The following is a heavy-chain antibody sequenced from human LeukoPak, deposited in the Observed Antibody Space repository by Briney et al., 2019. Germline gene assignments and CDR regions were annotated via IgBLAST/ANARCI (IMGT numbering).Heavy chain of an antibody. CDR2: ISYSGSA. V-gene: IGHV4-59*01. CDR1: SGSISSDY. Sequence: SETLSLTCTVSSGSISSDYWSWIRQPPGKGLEWIGYISYSGSANYNPSLKTRVTISIDKSKNQFSLKMTSVTAADTAVYYCARGRAVASDYWGQGTLVTVSS. J-gene: IGHJ4*02. CDR3: ARGRAVASDY. D-gene: IGHD6-19*01.